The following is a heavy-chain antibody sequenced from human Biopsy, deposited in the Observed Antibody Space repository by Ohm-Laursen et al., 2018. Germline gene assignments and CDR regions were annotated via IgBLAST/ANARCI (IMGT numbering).Heavy chain of an antibody. CDR2: ISFDGSDQ. CDR3: VKDRGAAGTDYYDGMDV. J-gene: IGHJ6*01. Sequence: SLRLSCSASRFTFSTYGMHWVRQAPGKGLEWVAVISFDGSDQRYADSVKGRFTISRDNSKNTLYLQMNSLRAEDTAVFYCVKDRGAAGTDYYDGMDVWGQGTTVTVSS. V-gene: IGHV3-30*18. D-gene: IGHD6-13*01. CDR1: RFTFSTYG.